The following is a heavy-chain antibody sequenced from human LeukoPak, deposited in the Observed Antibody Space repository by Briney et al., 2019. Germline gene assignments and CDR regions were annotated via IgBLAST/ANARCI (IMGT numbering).Heavy chain of an antibody. J-gene: IGHJ4*02. D-gene: IGHD1-26*01. CDR2: IRYDGSNK. CDR1: GFNFDDYA. V-gene: IGHV3-30*02. Sequence: GGSPRLSCAASGFNFDDYAMHWVRQAPGKGLEWVAFIRYDGSNKYYADSVKGRFTISRDNSKNTLYLQMNSLRADDTAVYYCAAKGSWVYWGQGTLVTVSS. CDR3: AAKGSWVY.